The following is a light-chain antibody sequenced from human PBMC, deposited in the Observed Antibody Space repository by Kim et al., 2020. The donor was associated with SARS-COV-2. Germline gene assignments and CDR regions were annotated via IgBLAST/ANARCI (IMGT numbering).Light chain of an antibody. J-gene: IGLJ1*01. CDR2: DFS. V-gene: IGLV2-14*03. CDR3: SSYTSSSTYV. Sequence: GQSITISCTGTSSDVGGYNYVSWYQHHPGKAPKLMIYDFSKRPSGISNRFSGSKSGNTASLTISGLQAEDEADYYCSSYTSSSTYVFGAGTKVTVL. CDR1: SSDVGGYNY.